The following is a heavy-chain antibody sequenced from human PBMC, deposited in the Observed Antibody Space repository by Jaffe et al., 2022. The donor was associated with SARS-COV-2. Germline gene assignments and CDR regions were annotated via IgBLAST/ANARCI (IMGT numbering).Heavy chain of an antibody. CDR2: INDDGSTT. V-gene: IGHV3-74*01. CDR3: VYYCVRAKSGTNAFDI. Sequence: EVQLVESGGGLVQPGGSLRLSCAASGFTFSSYWMHWVRQVPGKGLVWVSRINDDGSTTAYADSVRGRVTISRDNAKNTLYLQLDSLRAEDTAEDTSVYYCVRAKSGTNAFDIWGQGTMVTVSS. J-gene: IGHJ3*02. D-gene: IGHD3-10*02. CDR1: GFTFSSYW.